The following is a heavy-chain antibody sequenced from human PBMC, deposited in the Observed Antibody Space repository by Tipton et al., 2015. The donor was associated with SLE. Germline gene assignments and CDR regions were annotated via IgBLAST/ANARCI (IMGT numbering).Heavy chain of an antibody. CDR1: GGSISSYY. CDR2: IYYSGST. CDR3: ARELGMVAFDI. Sequence: GLVKPSEILSLTCTVSGGSISSYYWSWIRQPPGKGLEWIGYIYYSGSTNYNPSLKSRVTISVDTSKNQFSLKLSSVTAADTAVYYCARELGMVAFDIWGQGTMVTVSS. V-gene: IGHV4-59*01. D-gene: IGHD7-27*01. J-gene: IGHJ3*02.